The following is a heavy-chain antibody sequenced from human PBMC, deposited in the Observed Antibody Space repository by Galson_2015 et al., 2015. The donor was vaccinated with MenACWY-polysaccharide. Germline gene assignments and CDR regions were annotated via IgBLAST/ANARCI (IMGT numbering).Heavy chain of an antibody. CDR1: GFTFSDYY. CDR3: ARGSYGNGYGMDV. V-gene: IGHV3-11*04. Sequence: SLRLSCAASGFTFSDYYMSCIRQAPGRGLEWVSHITSSTSAIYYADSVKGRFTISRDNAKNSLYLQMSSLRAEDTAVYYCARGSYGNGYGMDVWGQGTTVTVSS. CDR2: ITSSTSAI. D-gene: IGHD1-26*01. J-gene: IGHJ6*02.